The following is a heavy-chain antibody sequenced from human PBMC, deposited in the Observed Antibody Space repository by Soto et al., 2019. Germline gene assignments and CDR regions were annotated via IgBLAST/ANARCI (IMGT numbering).Heavy chain of an antibody. V-gene: IGHV4-34*01. J-gene: IGHJ3*02. CDR3: ASTHIVVVTDAFDI. CDR2: INHSGST. CDR1: GGSFSGYY. Sequence: SETLSLTCAVYGGSFSGYYWSWIRQPPGKGLEWIGEINHSGSTNYNPSLKSRVTISVDTSKNQFSLKLSSVTAADTAVYYCASTHIVVVTDAFDIWGQGTMVTVSS. D-gene: IGHD2-21*02.